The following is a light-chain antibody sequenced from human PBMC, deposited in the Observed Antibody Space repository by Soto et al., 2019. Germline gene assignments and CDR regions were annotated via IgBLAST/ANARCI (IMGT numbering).Light chain of an antibody. CDR1: QSVSNR. CDR2: DTF. CDR3: QQRSTWPT. J-gene: IGKJ1*01. Sequence: EIVLTQSPATLSLSPGERATLSCRASQSVSNRLAWYQQQPGQAPRLLVYDTFNRATGLPTMFSGSVSGPDFSLTISGLEPEDSAVYYCQQRSTWPTFGQGTKVDIK. V-gene: IGKV3-11*01.